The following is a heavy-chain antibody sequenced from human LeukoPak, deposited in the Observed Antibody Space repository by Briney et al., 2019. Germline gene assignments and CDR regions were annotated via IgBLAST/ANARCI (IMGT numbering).Heavy chain of an antibody. Sequence: GGSLRLSCAGSGFTFNSFMMHWVRQAPGKGLEYVSAISTSGDSTYYVNSVKDRFTISRDNSKNTLYLQMDSLRAEDMAVYYCARGYCSSTTCSFRRYFDYWGQGALVTVSS. CDR1: GFTFNSFM. CDR3: ARGYCSSTTCSFRRYFDY. CDR2: ISTSGDST. J-gene: IGHJ4*02. V-gene: IGHV3-64*01. D-gene: IGHD2-2*01.